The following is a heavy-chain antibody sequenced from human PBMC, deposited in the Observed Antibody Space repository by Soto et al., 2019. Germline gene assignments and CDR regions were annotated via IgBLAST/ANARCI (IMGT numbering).Heavy chain of an antibody. CDR1: GYIFTSYD. V-gene: IGHV1-8*02. J-gene: IGHJ4*02. CDR3: ERSQRGYSFADS. Sequence: QVQLVQSGAEVKKPGASVKVSCKASGYIFTSYDINWVRQATGQRLEWMGWMNPNSGNAGSVQKFQGRVTMTRNTSIGTAYMELSSLRSEDTAVYYCERSQRGYSFADSWGQGTLVSVSS. D-gene: IGHD5-18*01. CDR2: MNPNSGNA.